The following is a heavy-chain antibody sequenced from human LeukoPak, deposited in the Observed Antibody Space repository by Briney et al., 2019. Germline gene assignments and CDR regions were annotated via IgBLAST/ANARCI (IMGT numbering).Heavy chain of an antibody. V-gene: IGHV3-9*03. CDR1: GFTFDDYA. J-gene: IGHJ4*02. D-gene: IGHD6-19*01. CDR2: ISWNSGSI. Sequence: GRSLGLSCAAFGFTFDDYAMHWVRQAPGKGLEWVSGISWNSGSIGYADSVKGRFTISRDNAKNSLYLQMNSLRAEDMALYYCAKATPGIAVAGSFDYWGQGTLVTVSS. CDR3: AKATPGIAVAGSFDY.